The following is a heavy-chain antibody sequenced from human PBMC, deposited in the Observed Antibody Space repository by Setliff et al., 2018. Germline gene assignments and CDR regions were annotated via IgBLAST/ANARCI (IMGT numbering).Heavy chain of an antibody. V-gene: IGHV1-2*02. CDR3: ARDFFYGSGSQAAGGMDV. CDR2: INPNSGDR. D-gene: IGHD3-10*01. J-gene: IGHJ6*02. CDR1: GYTFTAYY. Sequence: ASVKVPCKPSGYTFTAYYMHWVRQAAGQGLEWMGWINPNSGDRNYAQNFQGRVTRTRETSTRTAYMELRRLRSDDTAVYHCARDFFYGSGSQAAGGMDVWGQGTTVTVSS.